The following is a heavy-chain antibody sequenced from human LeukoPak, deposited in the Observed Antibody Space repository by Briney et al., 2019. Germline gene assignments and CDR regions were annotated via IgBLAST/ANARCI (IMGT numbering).Heavy chain of an antibody. CDR1: GITLSNYG. V-gene: IGHV3-33*08. D-gene: IGHD3-16*01. J-gene: IGHJ4*02. Sequence: LSGGSLRLSCAVSGITLSNYGMSWVRQAPGKGLEWVAVIWYDGSNKYYADSVKGRFTISRDNSKNTLYLQMNSLRAEDTAVYYCATDERGDYWGQGTLVTVSS. CDR3: ATDERGDY. CDR2: IWYDGSNK.